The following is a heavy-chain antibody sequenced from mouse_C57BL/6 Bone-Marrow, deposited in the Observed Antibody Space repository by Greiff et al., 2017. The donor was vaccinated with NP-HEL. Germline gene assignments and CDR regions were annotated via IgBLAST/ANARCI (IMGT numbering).Heavy chain of an antibody. V-gene: IGHV1-55*01. D-gene: IGHD2-4*01. CDR1: GYTFTSYW. CDR2: IYPGSGST. Sequence: QVHVKQSGAELVKPGASVKMSCKASGYTFTSYWITWVKQRPGQGLEWIGDIYPGSGSTNYNEKFKSKATLTVDTSSSTAYMQLSSLTSEDSAVYYCARERYDYDVAHWGQGTTLTVSS. CDR3: ARERYDYDVAH. J-gene: IGHJ2*01.